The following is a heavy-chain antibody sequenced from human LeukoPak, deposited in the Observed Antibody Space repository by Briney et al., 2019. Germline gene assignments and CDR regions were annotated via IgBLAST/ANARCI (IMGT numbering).Heavy chain of an antibody. J-gene: IGHJ3*02. V-gene: IGHV1-46*01. CDR3: ASDLGIVPAAFDI. Sequence: ASVKVSCKASGYTFTSYYMHWVRQAPGQGLEWMGIINPSGGSTSYAQKFQGRVTMTRDTSTSTVYMELSSLRSEDTAVYYCASDLGIVPAAFDIWGQGTMVTVSS. CDR1: GYTFTSYY. CDR2: INPSGGST. D-gene: IGHD1-26*01.